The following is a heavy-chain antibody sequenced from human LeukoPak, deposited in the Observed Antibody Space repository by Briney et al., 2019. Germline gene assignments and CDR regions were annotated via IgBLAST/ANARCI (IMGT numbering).Heavy chain of an antibody. J-gene: IGHJ4*02. CDR3: ARLYYDFWSGPYSSPGVYFDY. CDR1: GGSISSSSYY. Sequence: SETLSLTCTVSGGSISSSSYYWGWIRQPPGKGLEWIGSIYYSGSTYYNPSLKSRVTISVDTSKNQFSLKLSSVTAADTAVYYCARLYYDFWSGPYSSPGVYFDYWGQGTLVTVSS. CDR2: IYYSGST. D-gene: IGHD3-3*01. V-gene: IGHV4-39*01.